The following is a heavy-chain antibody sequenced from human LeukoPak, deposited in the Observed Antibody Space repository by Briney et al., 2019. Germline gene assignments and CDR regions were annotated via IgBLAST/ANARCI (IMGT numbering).Heavy chain of an antibody. V-gene: IGHV4-38-2*02. CDR2: IYHSGST. J-gene: IGHJ5*02. CDR1: GYSISSGYY. Sequence: PSETLSLTCTVSGYSISSGYYWGWIRQPPGKGLEWIGSIYHSGSTYYNPSLKSRVTISVDTSKNQFSLKLSSVTAADTAVYYCARVAELLLWFDPWGQGTLVTVSS. CDR3: ARVAELLLWFDP. D-gene: IGHD2-15*01.